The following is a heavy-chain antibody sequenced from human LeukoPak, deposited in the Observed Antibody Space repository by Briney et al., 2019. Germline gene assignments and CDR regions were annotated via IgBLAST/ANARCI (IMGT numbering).Heavy chain of an antibody. J-gene: IGHJ4*02. CDR2: LSGSGGST. Sequence: GGSLRLSCAVSGITLSNYGMTWVRQAPGKGLEWVAGLSGSGGSTNCADSVKGRFTISRDNAKNTLYLQMNSLRAEDTAVYFCAKRGVVIRVILVGFHKEAYYFDSWGQGVLVTVSS. V-gene: IGHV3-23*01. CDR1: GITLSNYG. D-gene: IGHD3-22*01. CDR3: AKRGVVIRVILVGFHKEAYYFDS.